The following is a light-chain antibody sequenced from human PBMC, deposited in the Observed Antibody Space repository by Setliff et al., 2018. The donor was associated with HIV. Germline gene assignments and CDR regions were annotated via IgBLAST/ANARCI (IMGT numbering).Light chain of an antibody. J-gene: IGLJ1*01. V-gene: IGLV2-14*03. CDR1: NSDIGSLDY. CDR3: ASHRDTNTLEV. CDR2: SVT. Sequence: QSALTQPASVYGSPGQSITISCSGTNSDIGSLDYVSWYQQHPGKAPKLIIFSVTYRPAGVSDRFSGSKSGNKTSLTISGLQPEDEADYYCASHRDTNTLEVFGTGTKV.